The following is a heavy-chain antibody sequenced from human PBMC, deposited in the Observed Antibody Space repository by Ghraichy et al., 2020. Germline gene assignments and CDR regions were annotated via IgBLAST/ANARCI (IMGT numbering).Heavy chain of an antibody. Sequence: SETLSLTCTVSGGSISSYYWSWIRQPPGKGLEWIGYIYYSGSTNYNPSLKSRVTISVDTSKNQFSLKLSSVTAADTAVYYCAREDGYGFRFFDYWGQGTLVTVSS. J-gene: IGHJ4*02. CDR3: AREDGYGFRFFDY. V-gene: IGHV4-59*01. D-gene: IGHD5-18*01. CDR1: GGSISSYY. CDR2: IYYSGST.